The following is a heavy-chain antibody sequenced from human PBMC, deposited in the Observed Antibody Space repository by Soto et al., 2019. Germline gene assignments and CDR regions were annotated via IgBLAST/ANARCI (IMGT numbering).Heavy chain of an antibody. D-gene: IGHD3-10*01. CDR1: GFTFSSYT. J-gene: IGHJ3*02. CDR3: ATDRIKMVLGIYTWVKTEPLDI. CDR2: ISGTSYYI. Sequence: VQLVESGGGLVKPGGSLRLSCAASGFTFSSYTMNWVRQAPGKGLEWVSSISGTSYYIDYEDSVKGRFTISRDNARNSLDLQMNSLGAEDTGVYYCATDRIKMVLGIYTWVKTEPLDIWGQGTEVTVSS. V-gene: IGHV3-21*01.